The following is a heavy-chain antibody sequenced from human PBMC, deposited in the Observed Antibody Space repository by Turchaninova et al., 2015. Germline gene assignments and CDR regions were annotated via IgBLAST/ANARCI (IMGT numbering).Heavy chain of an antibody. CDR1: GFTFSSFG. D-gene: IGHD3-3*01. V-gene: IGHV3-30*18. CDR2: LGLDGNNI. CDR3: AKKYYDFWRDYHLDV. J-gene: IGHJ6*02. Sequence: QVQLVESGGGGVQPGTSLRLSCAASGFTFSSFGMHWVRQAPGGGVEWGGVLGLDGNNINYADPCKGRFTISRYNAKNRLYLQRNSLRVEDTAVYYCAKKYYDFWRDYHLDVWGQGTTVTVSS.